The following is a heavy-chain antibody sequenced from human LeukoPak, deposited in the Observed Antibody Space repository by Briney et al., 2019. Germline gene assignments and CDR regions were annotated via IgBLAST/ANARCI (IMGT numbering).Heavy chain of an antibody. D-gene: IGHD6-19*01. CDR3: ARLWWSLGWYGNWFDP. V-gene: IGHV4-59*12. CDR2: IFYTGST. CDR1: GGSISSYY. J-gene: IGHJ5*02. Sequence: PSETLSLTCTVSGGSISSYYWSWIRQPPGKGLEWIGYIFYTGSTNYNPSLKSRVTISVDTSKNQFSLKLSSVTAADTAVYYCARLWWSLGWYGNWFDPWGQGTLVTVSS.